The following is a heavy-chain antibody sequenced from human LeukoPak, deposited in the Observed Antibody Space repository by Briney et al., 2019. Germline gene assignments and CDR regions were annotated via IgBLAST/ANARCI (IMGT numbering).Heavy chain of an antibody. Sequence: SVKVSCKASGGTFSSYAISWVRQAPGQGLEWMGGIIPIFGTANYAQKFQGRVTITADESTSTAYMELSRLRSDDTAVYYCARVASYYGSGSYYNHNWGQGTLVTVSS. CDR2: IIPIFGTA. V-gene: IGHV1-69*13. D-gene: IGHD3-10*01. CDR1: GGTFSSYA. J-gene: IGHJ4*02. CDR3: ARVASYYGSGSYYNHN.